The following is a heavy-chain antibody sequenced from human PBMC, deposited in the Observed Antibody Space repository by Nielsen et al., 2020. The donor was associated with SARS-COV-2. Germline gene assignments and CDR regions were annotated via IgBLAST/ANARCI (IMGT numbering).Heavy chain of an antibody. CDR3: ARGGRITFGGADDAFDI. V-gene: IGHV4-30-2*01. Sequence: SKTLSPTCAVSGGSISSGGYSWSWIRQPPGKGLEWIGYIYHSGRTYYNPSLKSRVTISVDRSKNQFSLKLSSVTAADTAVYYCARGGRITFGGADDAFDIWGQGTMVTVSS. D-gene: IGHD3-16*01. CDR1: GGSISSGGYS. CDR2: IYHSGRT. J-gene: IGHJ3*02.